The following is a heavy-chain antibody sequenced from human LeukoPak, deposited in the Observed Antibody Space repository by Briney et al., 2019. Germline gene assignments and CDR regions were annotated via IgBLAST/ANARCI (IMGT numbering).Heavy chain of an antibody. CDR3: AKVNDYGDYVSFDY. CDR2: IRYDGSNK. CDR1: GFTFSSYG. Sequence: GGSLRLSCAASGFTFSSYGMHWVRQAPGKGLEWVAFIRYDGSNKYYADSVKGRFTISRDNSKHTLYLQMNSLRAEDTAVYYCAKVNDYGDYVSFDYWGQGTLVTVSS. J-gene: IGHJ4*02. V-gene: IGHV3-30*02. D-gene: IGHD4-17*01.